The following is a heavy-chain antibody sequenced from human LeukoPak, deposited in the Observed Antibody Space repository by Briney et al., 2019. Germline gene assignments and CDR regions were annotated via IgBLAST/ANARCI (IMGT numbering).Heavy chain of an antibody. J-gene: IGHJ4*02. V-gene: IGHV1-2*02. Sequence: GPVKVSCKASGYTFTGYYMHWVRQAPGQGLEWMGWINPNSGGTNYAQKFQGRVTMTRDTSISTTYMELSRLRSDDTAVYFCARAFVGSSPFDYWGRGTLVTVSS. CDR3: ARAFVGSSPFDY. CDR2: INPNSGGT. CDR1: GYTFTGYY. D-gene: IGHD6-13*01.